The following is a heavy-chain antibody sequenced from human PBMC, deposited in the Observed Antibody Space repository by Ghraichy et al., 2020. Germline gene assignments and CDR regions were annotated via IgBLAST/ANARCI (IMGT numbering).Heavy chain of an antibody. CDR2: INPNSGGT. CDR3: ARGDFSLSQQLAKQFDY. CDR1: GYTFTGYY. D-gene: IGHD6-13*01. Sequence: VTASCKASGYTFTGYYMHWVRQAPGQGLEWMGWINPNSGGTNYAQKFQGRVTMTRDTSISTAYMELSRLRSDDTAVYYCARGDFSLSQQLAKQFDYWGQGTLVTVSS. V-gene: IGHV1-2*02. J-gene: IGHJ4*02.